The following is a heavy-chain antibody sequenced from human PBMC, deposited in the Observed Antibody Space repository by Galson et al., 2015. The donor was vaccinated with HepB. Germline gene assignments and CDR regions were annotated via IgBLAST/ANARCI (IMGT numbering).Heavy chain of an antibody. V-gene: IGHV3-33*01. CDR2: IWYDGLNI. CDR1: GFSFNTFG. Sequence: SLRLSCAASGFSFNTFGMHWVRQPPGKGLEWVGVIWYDGLNIDYADSVKGRFTISRDNSKKTLFLQMNSLRVEDTAMYYCARDREQSLDSWGQGTLVSVSS. CDR3: ARDREQSLDS. J-gene: IGHJ4*02.